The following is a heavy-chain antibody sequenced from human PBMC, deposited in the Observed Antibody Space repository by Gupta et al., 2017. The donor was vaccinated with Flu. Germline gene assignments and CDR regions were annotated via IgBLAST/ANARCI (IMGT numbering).Heavy chain of an antibody. CDR3: ASGRGSLDY. D-gene: IGHD3-10*01. CDR1: GYTFTDYY. J-gene: IGHJ4*02. V-gene: IGHV1-46*01. CDR2: INPIDGTT. Sequence: QVQLVQSGSEVKKPGASVRVSCKASGYTFTDYYLHWVRQAPGQGLDWMGIINPIDGTTTYTQRLQGRVTMSRDTSTSTVYMEVTSLRSDDTAVYFCASGRGSLDYWGQGTLVAVSS.